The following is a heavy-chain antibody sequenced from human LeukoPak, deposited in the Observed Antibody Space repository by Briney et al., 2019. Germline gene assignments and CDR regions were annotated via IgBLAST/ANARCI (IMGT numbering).Heavy chain of an antibody. CDR2: INPNSGGT. J-gene: IGHJ3*02. CDR1: GYTFTGYY. Sequence: ASVTVSFKASGYTFTGYYMHWVRQAPGQGLEWMGWINPNSGGTNYAQKFQGRVTMTRDTSISTAYMELSRLRSDDTAVYYCARTYYDILTGADDAFDIWGQGTMVTVPS. V-gene: IGHV1-2*02. D-gene: IGHD3-9*01. CDR3: ARTYYDILTGADDAFDI.